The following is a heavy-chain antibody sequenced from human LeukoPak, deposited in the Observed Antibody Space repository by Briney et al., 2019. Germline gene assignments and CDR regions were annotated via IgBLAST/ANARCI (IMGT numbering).Heavy chain of an antibody. CDR1: GYTFTSYG. CDR2: ISAYNGNT. V-gene: IGHV1-18*01. CDR3: ARGRIAAPDYYYYYMDV. D-gene: IGHD6-13*01. Sequence: ASVKVSCKASGYTFTSYGISWVRQAPGQGLEWMGWISAYNGNTNYAQKLQGRVTMTTDTSTSTAYMELRSLRSDDTAVYYCARGRIAAPDYYYYYMDVGGKGTTVTVSS. J-gene: IGHJ6*03.